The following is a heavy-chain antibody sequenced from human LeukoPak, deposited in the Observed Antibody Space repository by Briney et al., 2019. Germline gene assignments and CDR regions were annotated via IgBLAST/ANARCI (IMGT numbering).Heavy chain of an antibody. V-gene: IGHV3-74*01. CDR3: ARDGNYYDSSGPADY. J-gene: IGHJ4*02. D-gene: IGHD3-22*01. CDR1: RFTFSRYW. CDR2: INSDGIST. Sequence: GGSLRLSCAASRFTFSRYWMHWVRQARGKRLVWVSRINSDGISTSYADSVKGRLTISRDNAKNTLYLQMNSLRAEDTAVYYCARDGNYYDSSGPADYWGQGTLVTVSS.